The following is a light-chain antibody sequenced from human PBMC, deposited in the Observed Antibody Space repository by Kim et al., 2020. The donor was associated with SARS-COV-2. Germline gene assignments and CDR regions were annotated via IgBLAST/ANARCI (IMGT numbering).Light chain of an antibody. J-gene: IGKJ4*01. V-gene: IGKV3-20*01. CDR1: QSVTSNY. Sequence: EILLTQFPGTLSLSPGERATLSCRASQSVTSNYLAWYQQKPGQAPRLLIYGASSRATGIADRFSGSGSGTDFTLTISRLEPEDFAVYYCQQYATSPALTFGGGTKVDIK. CDR3: QQYATSPALT. CDR2: GAS.